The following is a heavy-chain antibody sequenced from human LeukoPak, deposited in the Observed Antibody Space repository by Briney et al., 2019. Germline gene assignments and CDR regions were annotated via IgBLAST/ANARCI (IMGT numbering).Heavy chain of an antibody. CDR1: GFTFSIYS. J-gene: IGHJ4*02. D-gene: IGHD1-1*01. V-gene: IGHV3-21*01. Sequence: GGSLRLSCAASGFTFSIYSLNWVRQAPGKGLEWVSSISSSGNYLYYADSVKGRFTISRDNAKNSLYLQMISLRAEDTAVYYCARDDVEGSFDYWGQGTLVTVSS. CDR3: ARDDVEGSFDY. CDR2: ISSSGNYL.